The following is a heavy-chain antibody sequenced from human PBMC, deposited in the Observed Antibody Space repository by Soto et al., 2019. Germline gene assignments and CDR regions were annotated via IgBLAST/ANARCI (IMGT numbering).Heavy chain of an antibody. CDR3: ARYGGDFYGSGRTVDP. Sequence: ASVKVSCKASGYTFSNYGISWVRQAPGQGLEWMGWISAYSGDTNYAQNFQGRVTMTQDTSTSTAYMELRSLRSDDTAVYYCARYGGDFYGSGRTVDPWGQGTLVTVYS. CDR1: GYTFSNYG. V-gene: IGHV1-18*01. D-gene: IGHD3-10*01. J-gene: IGHJ5*02. CDR2: ISAYSGDT.